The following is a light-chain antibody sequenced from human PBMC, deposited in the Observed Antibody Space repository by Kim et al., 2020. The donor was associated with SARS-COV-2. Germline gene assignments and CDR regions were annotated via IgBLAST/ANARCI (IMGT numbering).Light chain of an antibody. CDR1: QNVNSW. CDR3: QHYNHFPWT. CDR2: RTS. J-gene: IGKJ2*02. V-gene: IGKV1-5*03. Sequence: SASDGHRVTITCRASQNVNSWLAWYQQRPGNAPKLLIYRTSILEIGVPSRFIGSGSGTEYTLTIDGLQPDDFATYYCQHYNHFPWTFGQGTKLEI.